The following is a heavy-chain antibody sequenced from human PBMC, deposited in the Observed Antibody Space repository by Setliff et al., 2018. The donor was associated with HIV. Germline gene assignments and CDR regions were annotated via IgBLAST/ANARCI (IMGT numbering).Heavy chain of an antibody. CDR3: ARHSGVASPNWFDP. CDR2: IYSSGST. CDR1: GGSISGYY. V-gene: IGHV4-4*09. Sequence: SETLSLTCTVSGGSISGYYWSWIRQPPGRGLEWIGYIYSSGSTNFNPPLQSRVTISVDTSKNQFSLKLSSVTAADTAVYYCARHSGVASPNWFDPWGQGTLVTVSS. J-gene: IGHJ5*02. D-gene: IGHD3-10*01.